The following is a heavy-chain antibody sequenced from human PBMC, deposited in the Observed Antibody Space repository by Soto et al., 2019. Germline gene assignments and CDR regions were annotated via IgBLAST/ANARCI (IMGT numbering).Heavy chain of an antibody. CDR3: ARDPITIFGVVTPESYDMDV. Sequence: QVPLVQSGAEVKKPGASVKVSCKASGYTFTSYGISWVRQAPGQGLEWMGWISAYNGNTNYAQKLQGRVTMTTDTSTSTAYMELRSLRADDTAVYYCARDPITIFGVVTPESYDMDVWGKGTTVTVSS. V-gene: IGHV1-18*01. CDR2: ISAYNGNT. D-gene: IGHD3-3*01. J-gene: IGHJ6*03. CDR1: GYTFTSYG.